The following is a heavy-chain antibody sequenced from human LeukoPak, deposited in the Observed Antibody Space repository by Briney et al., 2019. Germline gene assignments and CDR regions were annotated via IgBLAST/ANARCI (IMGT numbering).Heavy chain of an antibody. V-gene: IGHV3-15*01. Sequence: GGSLRLSCAASGFTFSNAWMSWVRQAPGKGLEWVGRIKSKTDGGTTDYAAPVKGRFTISRDDSKNTLYLQMSSLKTEDTAVYYCTTVPVVVVVVAATQSFDYWGQGTLVTVSS. CDR2: IKSKTDGGTT. CDR1: GFTFSNAW. J-gene: IGHJ4*02. CDR3: TTVPVVVVVVAATQSFDY. D-gene: IGHD2-15*01.